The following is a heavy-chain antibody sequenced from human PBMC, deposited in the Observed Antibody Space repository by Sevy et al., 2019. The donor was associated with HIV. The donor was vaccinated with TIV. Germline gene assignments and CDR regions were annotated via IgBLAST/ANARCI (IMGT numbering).Heavy chain of an antibody. Sequence: GGSLRLSCAASGFTFSSYWMSWVRQAPGKGLEWVANIKQDGSEKYYVHSVKGRFTISRDNAKNSLYLQMNSLRAEDTAVYYCARDWGVAARRRSGYYFDYWGQGTLVTVSS. J-gene: IGHJ4*02. D-gene: IGHD6-6*01. CDR2: IKQDGSEK. CDR1: GFTFSSYW. CDR3: ARDWGVAARRRSGYYFDY. V-gene: IGHV3-7*03.